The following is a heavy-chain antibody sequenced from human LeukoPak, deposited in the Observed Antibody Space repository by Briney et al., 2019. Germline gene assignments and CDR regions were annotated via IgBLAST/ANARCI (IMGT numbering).Heavy chain of an antibody. CDR1: GGTFSSHA. V-gene: IGHV1-69*05. CDR3: ARVGHGYCSSTSCYKDEGYYYYYYMDV. CDR2: IIPIFGTA. Sequence: SVKVSCKASGGTFSSHAISWVRQAPGQGLEWMGGIIPIFGTANYAQKFQGRVTITTDESTSTAYMELSSLRSEDTAVFYCARVGHGYCSSTSCYKDEGYYYYYYMDVWGKGTTVTVSS. D-gene: IGHD2-2*02. J-gene: IGHJ6*03.